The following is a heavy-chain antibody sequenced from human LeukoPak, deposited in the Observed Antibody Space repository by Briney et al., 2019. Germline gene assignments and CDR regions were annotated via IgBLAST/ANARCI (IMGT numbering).Heavy chain of an antibody. CDR2: INPNSGGA. Sequence: ASVTVSCTASGYIFTDYYIHWVRQAPGQGLEWMGRINPNSGGANYAQQFQGRVTMTRDTSISIAYMEVVRLTSDDTAVYYCARGSGYGDSPGLDWGQGTLVTVSS. D-gene: IGHD4-17*01. CDR3: ARGSGYGDSPGLD. CDR1: GYIFTDYY. V-gene: IGHV1-2*06. J-gene: IGHJ4*02.